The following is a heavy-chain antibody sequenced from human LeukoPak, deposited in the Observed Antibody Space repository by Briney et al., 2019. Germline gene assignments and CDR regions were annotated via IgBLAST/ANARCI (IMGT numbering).Heavy chain of an antibody. J-gene: IGHJ4*02. V-gene: IGHV1-8*01. Sequence: GASVKVSCKASGYTFTSYDINWVRQATGQGLGWMGWMNPNSGNTGYAQKFQGRVTMTRNTSISTADMELSSLRSEDTAVYYCARRRGYYDSNGYLAYWGQGTLVTVSS. D-gene: IGHD3-22*01. CDR2: MNPNSGNT. CDR3: ARRRGYYDSNGYLAY. CDR1: GYTFTSYD.